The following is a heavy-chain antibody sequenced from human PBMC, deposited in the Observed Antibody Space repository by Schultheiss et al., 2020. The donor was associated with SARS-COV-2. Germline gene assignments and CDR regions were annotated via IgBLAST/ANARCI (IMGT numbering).Heavy chain of an antibody. CDR1: GYSFTSYW. D-gene: IGHD3-10*01. J-gene: IGHJ6*02. CDR3: ARGANSLWFGELWYGMDV. CDR2: IYPGDSDT. Sequence: GGSLRLSCKGSGYSFTSYWIGWVRQMPGKGLEWMGIIYPGDSDTRYSTSFQGQVTISADKSISTAYLQWSSLKASDTAMYYCARGANSLWFGELWYGMDVWGQGTTVTVSS. V-gene: IGHV5-51*01.